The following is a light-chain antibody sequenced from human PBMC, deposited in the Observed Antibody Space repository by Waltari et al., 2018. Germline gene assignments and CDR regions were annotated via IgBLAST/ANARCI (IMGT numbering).Light chain of an antibody. CDR2: WAS. J-gene: IGKJ2*01. V-gene: IGKV4-1*01. CDR3: QQYYSTHT. CDR1: QSVLYSSNNKNY. Sequence: DIVMTQSPDSLAVSLGERATINCKSSQSVLYSSNNKNYLAWYQQKPGQPPKLLIYWASTRESGFPDRFGGSGSGTDFTLTISSLQAKDVAVDYCQQYYSTHTFGQGTKLEIK.